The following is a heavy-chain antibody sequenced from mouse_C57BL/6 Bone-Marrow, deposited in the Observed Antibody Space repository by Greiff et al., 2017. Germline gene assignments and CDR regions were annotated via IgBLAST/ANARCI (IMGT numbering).Heavy chain of an antibody. J-gene: IGHJ2*01. CDR3: AREHYYDYEVDY. CDR2: IYPGDGDT. Sequence: VQLQQSGPELVKPGASVKISCKASGYAFSSSWMNWVKQRPGKGLEWIGRIYPGDGDTNYNGKFKGKATLTADKSSSTAYMQLSSLTSEDSAVYFGAREHYYDYEVDYWGQGTTLTVSS. V-gene: IGHV1-82*01. D-gene: IGHD2-4*01. CDR1: GYAFSSSW.